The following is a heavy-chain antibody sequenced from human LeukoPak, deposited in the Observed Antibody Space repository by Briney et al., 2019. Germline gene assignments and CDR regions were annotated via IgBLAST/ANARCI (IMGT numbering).Heavy chain of an antibody. CDR2: MNPNSGNT. CDR3: ARHGCSGTSCYPELNWFDP. D-gene: IGHD2-2*01. CDR1: GYTFTSYD. Sequence: ASVKVSCKASGYTFTSYDINWVRQATGQGLEWMGWMNPNSGNTGYAQKFQGRVTMTRNTSISTAYMELSSLRSEDTAVYYCARHGCSGTSCYPELNWFDPWGQGTLVTVSS. J-gene: IGHJ5*02. V-gene: IGHV1-8*01.